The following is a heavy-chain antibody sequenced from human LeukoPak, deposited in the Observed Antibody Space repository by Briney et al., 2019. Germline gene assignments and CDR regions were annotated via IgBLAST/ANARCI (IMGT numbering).Heavy chain of an antibody. V-gene: IGHV4-34*01. CDR1: GGSFSGYY. J-gene: IGHJ4*02. Sequence: SETLSLTCAVYGGSFSGYYWSWIRQPPGKGLEWIGEINHSGSTNYNPSLKSRVTISVDTSKNQFSLKLSSVTAADTAVYYCARGGKRWLRSDYWGQGTLVTVSS. CDR3: ARGGKRWLRSDY. CDR2: INHSGST. D-gene: IGHD5-24*01.